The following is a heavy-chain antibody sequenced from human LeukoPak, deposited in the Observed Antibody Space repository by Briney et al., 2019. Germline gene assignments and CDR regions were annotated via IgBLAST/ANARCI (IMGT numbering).Heavy chain of an antibody. CDR1: GFTFSSYS. CDR3: ARDARPAYGDFYFDY. J-gene: IGHJ4*02. CDR2: ISYDGSNK. Sequence: GGSLRLSCAASGFTFSSYSMNWVRQAPGKGLEWVAVISYDGSNKYYADSVKGRFTISRDNSKNTLYLQMNSLRAEDTAVYYCARDARPAYGDFYFDYWGQGTLVTVSS. D-gene: IGHD4-17*01. V-gene: IGHV3-30*03.